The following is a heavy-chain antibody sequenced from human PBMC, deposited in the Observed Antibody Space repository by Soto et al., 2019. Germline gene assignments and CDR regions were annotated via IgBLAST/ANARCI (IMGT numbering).Heavy chain of an antibody. Sequence: TVGSLRLSCEASGFTFSTYWMHWVRQAPGKGLVWVSRIKSDGSGTYYADSVEGRFTISRDDSKNTLYLQMNSLRVDDTAVYYCARDFIVGAPDYFDYWGQGTLVTVSS. CDR3: ARDFIVGAPDYFDY. D-gene: IGHD1-26*01. CDR1: GFTFSTYW. CDR2: IKSDGSGT. J-gene: IGHJ4*02. V-gene: IGHV3-74*01.